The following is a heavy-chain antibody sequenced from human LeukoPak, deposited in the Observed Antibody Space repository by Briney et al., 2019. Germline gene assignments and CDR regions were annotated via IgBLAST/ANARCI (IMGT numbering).Heavy chain of an antibody. CDR3: ARRVPGIAAGNWFDP. D-gene: IGHD6-13*01. J-gene: IGHJ5*02. CDR1: GGPISSYY. Sequence: SETLSLTCTVSGGPISSYYWSWIRQPPGKGLEWIGYIYYSGSTNYNPSLKSRVTISVDTSKNQFSLKLSSVTAADTAVYYCARRVPGIAAGNWFDPWGQGTLVTVSS. V-gene: IGHV4-59*01. CDR2: IYYSGST.